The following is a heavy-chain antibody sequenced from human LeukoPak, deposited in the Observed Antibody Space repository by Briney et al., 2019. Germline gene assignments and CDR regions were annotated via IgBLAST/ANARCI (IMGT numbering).Heavy chain of an antibody. V-gene: IGHV3-30*03. J-gene: IGHJ4*02. CDR1: GFTFSTYG. CDR2: ISYDGSNK. Sequence: GGSLRLSCAASGFTFSTYGVHWVRQAPGKGLEWVAVISYDGSNKYYADSVKGRFTISRDNSKNTLYLQMNSLRADDTAVYYCARDFGFSPSSGYSFDYWGQGTLVTVSS. D-gene: IGHD3-22*01. CDR3: ARDFGFSPSSGYSFDY.